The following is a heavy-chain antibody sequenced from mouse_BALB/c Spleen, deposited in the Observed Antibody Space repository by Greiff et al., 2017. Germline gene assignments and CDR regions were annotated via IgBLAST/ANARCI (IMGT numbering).Heavy chain of an antibody. D-gene: IGHD1-2*01. Sequence: QVQLKESGAELAKPGASVKMSCKASGYTFTSYWMHWVKQRPGQGLEWIGYINPSTGYTEYNQKFKDKATLTADKSSSTAYMQLSSLTSEDSAVYYCARHTTAWYFDVWGAGTTVTVSS. V-gene: IGHV1-7*01. CDR3: ARHTTAWYFDV. J-gene: IGHJ1*01. CDR1: GYTFTSYW. CDR2: INPSTGYT.